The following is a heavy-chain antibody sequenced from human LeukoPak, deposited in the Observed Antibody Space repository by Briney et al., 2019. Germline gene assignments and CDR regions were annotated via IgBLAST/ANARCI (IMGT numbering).Heavy chain of an antibody. V-gene: IGHV4-34*01. Sequence: PSETLSLTCAVSGGSFSGYYWSWIRQPPGKGLEWIGEISHSGSTNYSPSLKSRVTISVDTSKNQFSLHLSSVPAADTAVYYCARALVRATMVWYFDLWGRGTLVTVSS. CDR2: ISHSGST. J-gene: IGHJ2*01. CDR3: ARALVRATMVWYFDL. CDR1: GGSFSGYY. D-gene: IGHD5-12*01.